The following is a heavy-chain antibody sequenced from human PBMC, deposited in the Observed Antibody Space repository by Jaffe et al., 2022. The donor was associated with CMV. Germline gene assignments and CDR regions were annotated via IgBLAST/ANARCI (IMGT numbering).Heavy chain of an antibody. J-gene: IGHJ5*02. CDR2: MNPNSGNT. V-gene: IGHV1-8*01. D-gene: IGHD6-13*01. CDR3: ARGFRRSSSWPKCHYGVCWFDP. CDR1: GYTFTSYD. Sequence: QVQLVQSGAEVKKPGASVKVSCKASGYTFTSYDINWVRQATGQGLEWMGWMNPNSGNTGYAQKFQGRVTMTRNTSISTAYMELSSLRSEDTAVYYCARGFRRSSSWPKCHYGVCWFDPWGQGTLVTVSS.